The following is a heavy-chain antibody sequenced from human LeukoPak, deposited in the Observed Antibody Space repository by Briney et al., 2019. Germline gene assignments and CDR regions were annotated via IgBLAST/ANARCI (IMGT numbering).Heavy chain of an antibody. V-gene: IGHV4-34*04. J-gene: IGHJ4*02. D-gene: IGHD3-10*01. Sequence: SETLSLTCAVYGGSFSGYYWSWLRQPPGKGLEWIGEINHSGSTNDIPSLKSRATIAVETSKNQFPRKLSSVTAADTAVYYCARARVTMVRGVTFILDYWGQGTLVTVSS. CDR3: ARARVTMVRGVTFILDY. CDR2: INHSGST. CDR1: GGSFSGYY.